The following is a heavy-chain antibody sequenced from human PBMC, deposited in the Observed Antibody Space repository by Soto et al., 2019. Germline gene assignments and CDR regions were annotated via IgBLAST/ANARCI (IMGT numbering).Heavy chain of an antibody. V-gene: IGHV4-61*01. CDR1: GGSVDSAHHF. CDR2: VYHIATT. CDR3: ARADRTLVTSYSLDV. Sequence: QVRLQESGPGLVKPSGTLSLTCNVSGGSVDSAHHFWSWLRLAPGKRLEWIGYVYHIATTQYSPSLRSRATISADTSKNQFSLKLSSVTDADTAAYYCARADRTLVTSYSLDVWGQGTTVTVTS. J-gene: IGHJ6*02. D-gene: IGHD2-21*02.